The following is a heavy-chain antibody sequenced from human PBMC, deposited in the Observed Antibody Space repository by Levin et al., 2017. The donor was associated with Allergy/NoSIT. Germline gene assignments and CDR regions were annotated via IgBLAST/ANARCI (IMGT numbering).Heavy chain of an antibody. J-gene: IGHJ4*02. Sequence: QSGGSLRLSCAASGFTFSSYGMSWVRQAPGKGLEWVSGISGTGDSTYYADSVKGRFTISRDKSKNTLHLQMNSLRAEDTAVYYCAKPSGTYPDLFDFRGQGTLVTVSS. CDR3: AKPSGTYPDLFDF. D-gene: IGHD1-26*01. V-gene: IGHV3-23*01. CDR2: ISGTGDST. CDR1: GFTFSSYG.